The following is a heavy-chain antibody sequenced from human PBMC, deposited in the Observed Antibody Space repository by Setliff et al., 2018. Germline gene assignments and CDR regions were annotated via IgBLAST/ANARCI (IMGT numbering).Heavy chain of an antibody. D-gene: IGHD6-6*01. CDR3: ARGRNAAARLLDS. J-gene: IGHJ4*02. CDR2: INHSGST. V-gene: IGHV4-34*01. Sequence: SETLSLTCAAHGGSFSDYYWTWIRQPPGKGLEWIGEINHSGSTKYSPSLESRVTMSVDPSKNQFSLKVTSVTAADTAVYYCARGRNAAARLLDSWGRGTLVTVSS. CDR1: GGSFSDYY.